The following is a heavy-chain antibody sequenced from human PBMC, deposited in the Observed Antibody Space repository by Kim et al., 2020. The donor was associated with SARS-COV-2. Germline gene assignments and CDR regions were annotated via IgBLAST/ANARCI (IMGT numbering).Heavy chain of an antibody. Sequence: GGSLRLSCAASGFTFSNYAMSWVRQAPGKGLEWVSLINKSGDIKYYADSVKGRFTISRDNSKNTLYLQMDILSADDTATYYCAKTIDGYKPTLWEGFDS. CDR3: AKTIDGYKPTLWEGFDS. J-gene: IGHJ5*01. CDR2: INKSGDIK. D-gene: IGHD5-12*01. CDR1: GFTFSNYA. V-gene: IGHV3-23*01.